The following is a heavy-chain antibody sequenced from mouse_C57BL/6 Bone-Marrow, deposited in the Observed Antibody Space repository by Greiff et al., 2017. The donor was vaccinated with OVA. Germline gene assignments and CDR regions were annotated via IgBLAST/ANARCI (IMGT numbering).Heavy chain of an antibody. Sequence: QVTLKECGPGILQSSQTLSLTCSFSGFSLSTSGMGVSWIRQPSGKGLEWLAHIYWDDDKRYNPSLKSRLTISKDTSRNQVFLKITSVDTADTATYYCAGRDYSGFAYWGQGTLVTVSA. J-gene: IGHJ3*01. CDR1: GFSLSTSGMG. CDR2: IYWDDDK. CDR3: AGRDYSGFAY. V-gene: IGHV8-12*01. D-gene: IGHD2-12*01.